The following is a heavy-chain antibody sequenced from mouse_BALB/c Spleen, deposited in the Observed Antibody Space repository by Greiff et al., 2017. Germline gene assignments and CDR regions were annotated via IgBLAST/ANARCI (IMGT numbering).Heavy chain of an antibody. V-gene: IGHV1-7*01. CDR2: INPSTGYT. CDR3: ARWDYGPFAY. CDR1: GYTFTSYW. J-gene: IGHJ3*01. Sequence: QVHVKQSGAELAKPGASVKMSCKASGYTFTSYWMHWVKQRPGQGLEWIGYINPSTGYTEYNQKFKDKATLTADKSSSTAYMQLSSLTSEDSAVYYCARWDYGPFAYWGQGTLVTVSA. D-gene: IGHD2-4*01.